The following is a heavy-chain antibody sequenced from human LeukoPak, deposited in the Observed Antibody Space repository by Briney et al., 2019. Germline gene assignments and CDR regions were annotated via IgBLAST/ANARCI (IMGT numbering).Heavy chain of an antibody. CDR1: GFTFSMYC. D-gene: IGHD1-14*01. V-gene: IGHV3-30*02. Sequence: GGSLRLSCAASGFTFSMYCMHWVRQAPGKGLEWVAFIRYDGSKEYYADSVKGRFTISRDNSKNTLYLQMTSLKTEDTAVYYCAKDSRYYYVDYWGQGTLVTVSS. J-gene: IGHJ4*02. CDR3: AKDSRYYYVDY. CDR2: IRYDGSKE.